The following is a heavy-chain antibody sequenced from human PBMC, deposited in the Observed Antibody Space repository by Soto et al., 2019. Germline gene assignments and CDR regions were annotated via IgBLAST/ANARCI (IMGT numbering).Heavy chain of an antibody. CDR2: ISYDGSNK. V-gene: IGHV3-30*18. J-gene: IGHJ4*02. Sequence: PGGSLRLSCAASGFTFSTYGMHWVRQAPGKGLEWVAVISYDGSNKYYADSVKGRFTISRDNSKNTLYLQMNSLRAEDTAVYYCAKAHDYWGQGTMVTVYS. CDR1: GFTFSTYG. CDR3: AKAHDY.